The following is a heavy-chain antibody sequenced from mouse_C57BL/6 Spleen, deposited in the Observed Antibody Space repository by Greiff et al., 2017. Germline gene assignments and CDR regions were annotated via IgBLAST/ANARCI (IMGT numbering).Heavy chain of an antibody. J-gene: IGHJ3*01. CDR2: ISDGGSYT. CDR3: ARADSGFAY. V-gene: IGHV5-4*01. CDR1: GFTFSSYA. Sequence: EVQLVESGGGLVKPGGSLKLSCAASGFTFSSYAMSWVRQTPEKRLEWVATISDGGSYTYYPANVKGRFTISRDNAKNNLYLQMSHLKSEDTAMYYCARADSGFAYWGQGTLVTVSA.